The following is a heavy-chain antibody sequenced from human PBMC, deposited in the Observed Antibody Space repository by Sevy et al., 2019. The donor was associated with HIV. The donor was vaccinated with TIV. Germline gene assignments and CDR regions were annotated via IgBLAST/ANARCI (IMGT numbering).Heavy chain of an antibody. V-gene: IGHV1-2*02. Sequence: ASVKVSCKASGNTFTVYFVYWVRQAPGQGLEWMGWINPNSGDTNYAQNFQGRVTMTSDASISTAYMELSSLTSDDTAVYYCARGVTIFGVDYYFQHWGRGALVTVSS. J-gene: IGHJ1*01. D-gene: IGHD3-3*01. CDR1: GNTFTVYF. CDR2: INPNSGDT. CDR3: ARGVTIFGVDYYFQH.